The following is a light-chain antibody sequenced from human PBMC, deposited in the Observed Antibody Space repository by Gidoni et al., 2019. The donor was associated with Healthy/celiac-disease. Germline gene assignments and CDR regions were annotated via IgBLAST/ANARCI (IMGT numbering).Light chain of an antibody. CDR3: KQYGSSPGIT. Sequence: VLTQSPGTLSLSPGERATLSCSASQSVSSSYLAWYQQKPGHAPRLLIYGASSRATGLPARFSGRGSGKVFTLTISRREPEELAVYYCKQYGSSPGITFGPGTKVDIK. CDR2: GAS. J-gene: IGKJ3*01. V-gene: IGKV3-20*01. CDR1: QSVSSSY.